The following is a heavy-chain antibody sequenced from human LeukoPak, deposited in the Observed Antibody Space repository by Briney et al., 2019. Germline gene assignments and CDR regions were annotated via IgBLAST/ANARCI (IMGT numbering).Heavy chain of an antibody. CDR1: GYTFTGYY. CDR3: ARGRFGEWDNWFDP. D-gene: IGHD3-10*01. J-gene: IGHJ5*02. V-gene: IGHV1-2*02. Sequence: ASVKVSCKASGYTFTGYYIHWVRQAPGQGLEWMAWINPNSGATNYAQKFQGRVSMTRDTSISTAYMALSRLTSDDTTVYFCARGRFGEWDNWFDPWGQGTLVTVSS. CDR2: INPNSGAT.